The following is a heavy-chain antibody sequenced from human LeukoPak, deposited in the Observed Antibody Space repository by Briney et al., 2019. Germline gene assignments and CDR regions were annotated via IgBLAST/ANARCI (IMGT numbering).Heavy chain of an antibody. CDR1: GFTFSSHW. Sequence: GGSLRLSCTASGFTFSSHWMHWVRQAPGKGLVWVSRFKSDGSSTSFADSVKGRFTISRANSKNTLYLQMNSLRAEDTAVYYCAKARGGYCSSTSCDGPDYWGQGTLVTVSS. V-gene: IGHV3-74*01. CDR2: FKSDGSST. J-gene: IGHJ4*02. D-gene: IGHD2-2*01. CDR3: AKARGGYCSSTSCDGPDY.